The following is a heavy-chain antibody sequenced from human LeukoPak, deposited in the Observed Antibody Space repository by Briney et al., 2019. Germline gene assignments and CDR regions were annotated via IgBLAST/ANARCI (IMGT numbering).Heavy chain of an antibody. CDR1: GLTVSSTH. D-gene: IGHD6-19*01. CDR2: MYAGGST. V-gene: IGHV3-53*01. Sequence: PGGSLRLSCAASGLTVSSTHMSWVRQAPGEGLEWVAVMYAGGSTYYADSVRGRFTISRDNSKNTLFLQLNNVRAEDTAVYYCARGYTSGWLYFDFWGQGTLVTVSS. CDR3: ARGYTSGWLYFDF. J-gene: IGHJ4*02.